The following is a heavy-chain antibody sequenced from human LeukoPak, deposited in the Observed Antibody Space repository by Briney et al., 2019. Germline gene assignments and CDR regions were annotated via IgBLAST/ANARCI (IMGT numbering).Heavy chain of an antibody. D-gene: IGHD1-26*01. CDR2: ISSISGTI. J-gene: IGHJ6*03. CDR3: ARDGGSYYNYYSMDV. Sequence: GGSLRLSCAASGFTFSDYYMSWIRQAPGKGLEWVSYISSISGTIYYAYSVKGRVTIARDNAKNSLYLQMNSLRVEDTAVYYCARDGGSYYNYYSMDVGGEASTVTVSS. CDR1: GFTFSDYY. V-gene: IGHV3-11*04.